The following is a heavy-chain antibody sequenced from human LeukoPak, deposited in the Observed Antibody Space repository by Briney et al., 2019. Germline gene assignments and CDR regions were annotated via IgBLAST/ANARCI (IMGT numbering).Heavy chain of an antibody. CDR2: IYYSGST. CDR1: GGSISSYY. D-gene: IGHD6-13*01. Sequence: SETLSLTCTVSGGSISSYYWSWIRQHPGKGLEWIGYIYYSGSTYYNPSLKSRVTISVDTSKNQFSLKLSSVTAADTAVYYCARDLRIAAAGGWFDPWGQGTLVTVSS. V-gene: IGHV4-59*12. CDR3: ARDLRIAAAGGWFDP. J-gene: IGHJ5*02.